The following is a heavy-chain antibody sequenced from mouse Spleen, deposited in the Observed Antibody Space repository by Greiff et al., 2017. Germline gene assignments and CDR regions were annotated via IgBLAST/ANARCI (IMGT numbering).Heavy chain of an antibody. Sequence: VKLMESGPELVKPGASVKISCKASGYSFTSYYIHWVKQRPGQGLEWIGWIYPGSGNTKYNEKFKGKATLTADTSSSTAYMQLSSLTSEDSAVYYCARQVGRGYFDYWGQGTTLTVSS. CDR3: ARQVGRGYFDY. D-gene: IGHD4-1*02. CDR2: IYPGSGNT. CDR1: GYSFTSYY. J-gene: IGHJ2*01. V-gene: IGHV1-66*01.